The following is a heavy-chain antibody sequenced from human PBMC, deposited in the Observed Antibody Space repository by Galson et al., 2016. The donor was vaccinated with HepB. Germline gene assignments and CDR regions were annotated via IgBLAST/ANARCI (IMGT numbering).Heavy chain of an antibody. CDR2: IYHSGNT. D-gene: IGHD4-11*01. CDR1: GASIISSAYS. J-gene: IGHJ4*02. Sequence: TLSLTCAVSGASIISSAYSRSWIRQPPGKALEWIGYIYHSGNTYYTPSLKSRVTISVDRSKNQLSLKLSPVIAADTAVYYCAKVPLTTGWYFDFWGQGTLVTVSS. V-gene: IGHV4-30-2*01. CDR3: AKVPLTTGWYFDF.